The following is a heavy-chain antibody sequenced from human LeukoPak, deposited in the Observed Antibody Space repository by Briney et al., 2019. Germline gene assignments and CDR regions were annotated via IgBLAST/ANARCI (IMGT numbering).Heavy chain of an antibody. CDR3: AGSGGYYSSFDD. J-gene: IGHJ4*02. D-gene: IGHD3-22*01. Sequence: PSQTLSPTCAVSGGSLSSGGYSWSWIRQPPGKGLEWIGYIYHSGSTYYNPSLKSRVTISVDRSKNQFSLKLSSVTAADTAVYYCAGSGGYYSSFDDWGQGTLVTVSS. V-gene: IGHV4-30-2*01. CDR2: IYHSGST. CDR1: GGSLSSGGYS.